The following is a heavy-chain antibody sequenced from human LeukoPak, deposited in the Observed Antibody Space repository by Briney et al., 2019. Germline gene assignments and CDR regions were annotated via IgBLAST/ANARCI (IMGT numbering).Heavy chain of an antibody. J-gene: IGHJ5*02. Sequence: GGSLRLSCAASGFTFSSYAIHWVRQAPGKGQEWVAVISDDGSSKYYADSVKGRFTISRDNSKNTLYLQMNSLRAEDTAVYFCARERLAATGTGWFEPWGQGTLVTVSS. CDR1: GFTFSSYA. V-gene: IGHV3-30*04. CDR3: ARERLAATGTGWFEP. CDR2: ISDDGSSK. D-gene: IGHD6-13*01.